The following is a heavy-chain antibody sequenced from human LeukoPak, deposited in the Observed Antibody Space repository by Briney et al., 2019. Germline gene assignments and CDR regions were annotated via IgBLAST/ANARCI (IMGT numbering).Heavy chain of an antibody. V-gene: IGHV4-59*01. D-gene: IGHD5-24*01. J-gene: IGHJ3*02. CDR3: ARGVEMATMTTGHDAFDI. CDR2: IYYSGST. CDR1: GGSISSYY. Sequence: SETLSLTCTVSGGSISSYYWSWIRQPPGKGLECIGYIYYSGSTNYNPSLKSRVTISVDTSKNQFSLKLSSVTAADTAVYYCARGVEMATMTTGHDAFDIWGQGTMVTVSS.